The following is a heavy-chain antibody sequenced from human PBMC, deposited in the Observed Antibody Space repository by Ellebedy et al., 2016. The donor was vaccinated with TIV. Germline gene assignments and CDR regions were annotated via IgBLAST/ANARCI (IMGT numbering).Heavy chain of an antibody. J-gene: IGHJ5*02. CDR1: GGTFSSYT. V-gene: IGHV1-69*13. CDR3: ARDFLRAPDGSESYNNWFDP. Sequence: ASVKVSCXASGGTFSSYTISWVRQAPGQGLEWMGGIISIFGTANYAQKFQDRVTITADESTRTAYMELSSLRSEDTAVYYCARDFLRAPDGSESYNNWFDPWGQGTLVTVSS. CDR2: IISIFGTA. D-gene: IGHD3-10*01.